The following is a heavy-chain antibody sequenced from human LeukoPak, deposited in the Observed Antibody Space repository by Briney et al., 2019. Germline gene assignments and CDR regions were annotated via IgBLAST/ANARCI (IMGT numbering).Heavy chain of an antibody. CDR2: ISGSGVST. J-gene: IGHJ4*02. Sequence: GGSLRLSCAASGFTFSNYAMRWVRQAPGKGLEWVSSISGSGVSTYYADSVKGRFTISRDNSKNTLNLQMDSLRAEDTAVYYCAKRSGASYYFDYWGQGTLVTVSS. CDR3: AKRSGASYYFDY. CDR1: GFTFSNYA. D-gene: IGHD2-2*01. V-gene: IGHV3-23*01.